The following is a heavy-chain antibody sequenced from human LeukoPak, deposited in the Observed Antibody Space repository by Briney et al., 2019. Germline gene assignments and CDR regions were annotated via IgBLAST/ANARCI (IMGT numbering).Heavy chain of an antibody. CDR1: GFTFSSYA. V-gene: IGHV3-23*01. CDR3: ARDGGNYYDSSGSDLGGPGY. J-gene: IGHJ4*02. Sequence: GGSLRLSCAASGFTFSSYAMSWVRQAPGKGLEWVSAISGSGGSTYYADSVKGRFTISRDNAKNSLYLQMNSLRAEDTAVYYCARDGGNYYDSSGSDLGGPGYWGQGTLVTVSS. CDR2: ISGSGGST. D-gene: IGHD3-22*01.